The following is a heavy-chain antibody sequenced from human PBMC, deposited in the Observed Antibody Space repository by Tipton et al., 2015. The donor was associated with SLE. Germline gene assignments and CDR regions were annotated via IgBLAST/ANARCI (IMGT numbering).Heavy chain of an antibody. CDR3: ARAPLGGLDY. Sequence: LSLTCTVSGGSVSSGSYYWSWIRQPPGKGLEWIGYIYYSGSTNYNPSLKSRVTISVDTSKNQFSLKLSSVTAADTAVYYCARAPLGGLDYWGQGTLVTVSS. J-gene: IGHJ4*02. CDR1: GGSVSSGSYY. V-gene: IGHV4-61*01. CDR2: IYYSGST.